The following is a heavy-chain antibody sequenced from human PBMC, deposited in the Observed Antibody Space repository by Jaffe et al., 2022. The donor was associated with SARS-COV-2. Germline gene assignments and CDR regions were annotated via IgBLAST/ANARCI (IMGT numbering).Heavy chain of an antibody. V-gene: IGHV4-31*03. CDR2: IFHSGIT. CDR3: ATMGILATEGRWRGFDP. Sequence: QVQLRESGPGLVKPSETLSLTCTVSGGTINNSDYYWNWIRQPPGKALEWIGYIFHSGITFSNPSLKSRVTISVDTSENHFSLKLASVTAADTGVYYCATMGILATEGRWRGFDPWGPGTLVTVSS. CDR1: GGTINNSDYY. J-gene: IGHJ5*02. D-gene: IGHD6-13*01.